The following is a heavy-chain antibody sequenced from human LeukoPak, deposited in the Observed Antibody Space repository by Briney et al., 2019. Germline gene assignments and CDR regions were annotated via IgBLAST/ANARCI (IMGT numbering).Heavy chain of an antibody. Sequence: GGSLRLSCAASGFTFSSYGMPWVRQAPGKGLEWVAVISYDGSNKYYADSVKGRFTISRDNSKNTLYLQMNSLRAEDTAVYYCAKDREFSGSLIDYWGQGTLVTVSS. D-gene: IGHD1-26*01. J-gene: IGHJ4*02. CDR2: ISYDGSNK. CDR3: AKDREFSGSLIDY. V-gene: IGHV3-30*18. CDR1: GFTFSSYG.